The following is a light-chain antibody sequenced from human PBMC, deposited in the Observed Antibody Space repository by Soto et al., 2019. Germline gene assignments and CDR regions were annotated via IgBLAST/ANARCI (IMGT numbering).Light chain of an antibody. CDR1: SSNIGSNT. Sequence: QAVVTQPPSASGTPGQMVTISCSGSSSNIGSNTVNWYQQLPGTAPKLLIYSINHRPSGVPDRFSGSKSGTSASLAISGLQSEDEADYYCAAWDDSLNGYVFGTGTKLTVL. V-gene: IGLV1-44*01. CDR2: SIN. J-gene: IGLJ1*01. CDR3: AAWDDSLNGYV.